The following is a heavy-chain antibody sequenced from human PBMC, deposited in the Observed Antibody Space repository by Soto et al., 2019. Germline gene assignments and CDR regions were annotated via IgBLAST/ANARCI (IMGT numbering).Heavy chain of an antibody. V-gene: IGHV3-48*02. CDR1: GFTFSSYS. CDR3: AREGATVTSARYYYYGMDV. D-gene: IGHD4-17*01. Sequence: GGSLRLSCAASGFTFSSYSMNWVRQAPGKGLEWVSYISSSSSTIYYADSVKGRFTISRDNAKNSLYLQMNSLRDEDTAVYYCAREGATVTSARYYYYGMDVWGQGTTVTVSS. J-gene: IGHJ6*02. CDR2: ISSSSSTI.